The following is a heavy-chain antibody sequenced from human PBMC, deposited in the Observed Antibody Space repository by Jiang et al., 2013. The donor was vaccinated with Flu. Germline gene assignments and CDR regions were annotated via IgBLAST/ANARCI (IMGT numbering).Heavy chain of an antibody. CDR1: EYTFIGYY. Sequence: SGAEVKKPGASVKVSCKASEYTFIGYYIHWVRQAPGHGVEWMGWINPKRGGTNYALKFQGRLTMTRDTSISTAYMELSSLRSDDTAVYFCARGRVVPAAVPTSEDPYSYYCDLWGQGTLVTVSS. CDR3: ARGRVVPAAVPTSEDPYSYYCDL. CDR2: INPKRGGT. J-gene: IGHJ4*02. D-gene: IGHD2-2*01. V-gene: IGHV1-2*02.